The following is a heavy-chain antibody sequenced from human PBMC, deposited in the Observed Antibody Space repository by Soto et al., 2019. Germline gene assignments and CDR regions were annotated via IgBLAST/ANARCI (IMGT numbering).Heavy chain of an antibody. Sequence: QVQLVESGGGLVKPGGSLRLSCAASGFTFSDYYMSWIRQAPGKGLEWVSYISSSGSTIYYADSVKGRFTISRDNAKNSRYLQMNSLRAEDTAVYYCARDSGPYYDFWSGYYRYYYYYYMDVWGKGTTVTVSS. J-gene: IGHJ6*03. D-gene: IGHD3-3*01. CDR3: ARDSGPYYDFWSGYYRYYYYYYMDV. CDR2: ISSSGSTI. CDR1: GFTFSDYY. V-gene: IGHV3-11*01.